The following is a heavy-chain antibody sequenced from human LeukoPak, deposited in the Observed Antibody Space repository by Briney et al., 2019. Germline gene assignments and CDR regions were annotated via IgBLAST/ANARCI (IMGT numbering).Heavy chain of an antibody. CDR3: ARSAPGEACDY. D-gene: IGHD3-10*01. Sequence: PGGSLRLSCAASGFTFSSYSMNSVRQAPGKGLEWVSSTSSSSSYTYYADSVKGRFTISRDNAKNSLYLQMNSLRAEDTAVYYCARSAPGEACDYWGQGTLVTVSS. CDR1: GFTFSSYS. CDR2: TSSSSSYT. V-gene: IGHV3-21*01. J-gene: IGHJ4*02.